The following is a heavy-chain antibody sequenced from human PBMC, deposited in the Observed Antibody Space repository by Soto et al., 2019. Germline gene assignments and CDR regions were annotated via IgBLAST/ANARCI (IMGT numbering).Heavy chain of an antibody. V-gene: IGHV4-30-4*01. CDR3: ARVRVDYYDSSGYYLFDY. Sequence: SETLSLTCTVSGGSISSGDYYWSWIRQPPGKGLEWIGYIYYSGSTYYNPSLKSRVTISVDTSKNQFSLKLSSVTAADTAVYYCARVRVDYYDSSGYYLFDYWGQGTLVTVSS. CDR2: IYYSGST. D-gene: IGHD3-22*01. J-gene: IGHJ4*02. CDR1: GGSISSGDYY.